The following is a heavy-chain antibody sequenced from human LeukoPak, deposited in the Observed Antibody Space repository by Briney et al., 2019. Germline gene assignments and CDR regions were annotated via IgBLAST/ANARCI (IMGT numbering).Heavy chain of an antibody. D-gene: IGHD3-22*01. CDR3: ASRPYYYDSSGYAT. CDR1: GGSISSSSYY. V-gene: IGHV4-39*07. Sequence: SETLSLTCTVSGGSISSSSYYWGWIRQPPGKGLEWIGSIYYSGSTYYNPSLKSRVTISVDTSKNQFSLKLSSVTAADTAVYYCASRPYYYDSSGYATWGQGTLVTVSS. J-gene: IGHJ4*02. CDR2: IYYSGST.